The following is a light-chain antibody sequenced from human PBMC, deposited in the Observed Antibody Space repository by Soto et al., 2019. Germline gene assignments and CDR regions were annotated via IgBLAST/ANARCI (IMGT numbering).Light chain of an antibody. CDR2: ENN. V-gene: IGLV6-57*02. CDR1: SGSIASNY. CDR3: HSYGTNSQV. J-gene: IGLJ3*02. Sequence: NFILTQPHSVSESPGKTVTISCTGSSGSIASNYVQWYQQRPGSAPTTVISENNQRPSGVPDRFSGSIDSSSNSASLTISGLETEDEADYYCHSYGTNSQVFGGGTKLTVL.